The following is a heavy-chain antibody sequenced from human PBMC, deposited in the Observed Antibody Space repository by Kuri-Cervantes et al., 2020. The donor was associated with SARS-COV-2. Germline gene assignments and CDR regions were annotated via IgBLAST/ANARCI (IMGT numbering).Heavy chain of an antibody. Sequence: ASVKVSCKVSGYTLTELSMHWVRQAPGKGLEWMGGFDPEDGETIYAQKFQGRVTMTEDTSTDTAYMELSSLRSEDTAVYYCARDPPWDIAARVYYYYGMDVWGQGTTVTVSS. CDR2: FDPEDGET. J-gene: IGHJ6*02. D-gene: IGHD6-6*01. CDR3: ARDPPWDIAARVYYYYGMDV. CDR1: GYTLTELS. V-gene: IGHV1-24*01.